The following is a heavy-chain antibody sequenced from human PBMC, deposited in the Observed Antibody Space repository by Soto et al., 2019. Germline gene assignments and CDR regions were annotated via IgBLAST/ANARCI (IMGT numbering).Heavy chain of an antibody. CDR1: TMSFNTYG. CDR2: VTVTGGST. J-gene: IGHJ5*02. V-gene: IGHV3-23*01. Sequence: PGRSMRLSCAASTMSFNTYGVTWVRQAPGKGLEWVSTVTVTGGSTYYADSVKGRFTISRDRSNYTVSLLLNSLRVEDTAIYYWSRQRSPEGWFARWGQGTLVTVSS. CDR3: SRQRSPEGWFAR. D-gene: IGHD3-10*01.